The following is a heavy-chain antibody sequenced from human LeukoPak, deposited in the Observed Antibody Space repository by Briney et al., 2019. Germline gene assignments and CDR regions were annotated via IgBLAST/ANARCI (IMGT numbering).Heavy chain of an antibody. J-gene: IGHJ4*02. CDR3: ARGRQVGATGAWGY. D-gene: IGHD1-26*01. CDR2: MNPNSGNT. V-gene: IGHV1-8*01. CDR1: GYTFTSYD. Sequence: ASVKVSCKASGYTFTSYDINWVRQATGHGLEYMGWMNPNSGNTGYAQKFQGRVTMTRNTSISTAYMELSSLRSEDTAVYYCARGRQVGATGAWGYWGQGTLVTVSS.